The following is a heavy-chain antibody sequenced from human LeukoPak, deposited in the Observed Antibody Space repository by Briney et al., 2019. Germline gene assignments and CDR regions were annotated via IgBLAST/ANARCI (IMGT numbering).Heavy chain of an antibody. V-gene: IGHV3-23*01. J-gene: IGHJ4*02. Sequence: GGSLRLSCAASGFIFTSYAMSWVRQAPGKGLGWVSTISGSGGSTYYAGSVKGRFTISRDNSKNTLFLQMNSLRAEDTAVYYCAKEKNSGYDFDYWGQGTLVTVSS. CDR1: GFIFTSYA. D-gene: IGHD5-12*01. CDR3: AKEKNSGYDFDY. CDR2: ISGSGGST.